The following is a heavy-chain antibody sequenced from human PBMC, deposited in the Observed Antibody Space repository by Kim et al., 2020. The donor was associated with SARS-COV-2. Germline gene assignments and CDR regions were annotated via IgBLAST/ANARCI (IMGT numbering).Heavy chain of an antibody. CDR1: GYTFTSYA. CDR2: INAGNGNT. J-gene: IGHJ4*02. Sequence: ASVKVSCKASGYTFTSYAMHWVRQAPGQRLEWMGWINAGNGNTKYSQKFQGRVTITRDTSASTAYMELSSLRSEDTAVYYCARDLAHSGWYPEYYFDYWGQGTLVTVSS. V-gene: IGHV1-3*01. D-gene: IGHD6-19*01. CDR3: ARDLAHSGWYPEYYFDY.